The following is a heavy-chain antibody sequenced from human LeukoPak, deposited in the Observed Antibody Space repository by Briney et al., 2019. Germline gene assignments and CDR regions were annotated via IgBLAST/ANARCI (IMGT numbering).Heavy chain of an antibody. J-gene: IGHJ6*02. CDR3: ARWIRGYYYGMDV. V-gene: IGHV4-59*01. CDR1: GGSISSYY. D-gene: IGHD5-18*01. CDR2: IYYSGST. Sequence: PSETLSLTCTVSGGSISSYYWSWIRQPPGKGLEWIGYIYYSGSTNYNPSLKSRVTISVDTSKNQLSLKLSSVTAADTAVYYCARWIRGYYYGMDVWGQGTTVTVSS.